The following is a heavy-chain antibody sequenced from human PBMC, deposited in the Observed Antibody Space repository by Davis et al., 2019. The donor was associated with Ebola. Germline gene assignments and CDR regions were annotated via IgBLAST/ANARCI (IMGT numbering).Heavy chain of an antibody. J-gene: IGHJ4*02. CDR3: AKGGTRTSITDY. CDR2: IYYSGST. CDR1: GDSISSYY. V-gene: IGHV4-59*01. D-gene: IGHD1-14*01. Sequence: SETLSLTCAVSGDSISSYYWTWIRQPPGKGLEWIGYIYYSGSTNYNPSLKSRVTISVDTSQNQFSLNLSSVTAADTAVYYCAKGGTRTSITDYWGQGTLVTVSS.